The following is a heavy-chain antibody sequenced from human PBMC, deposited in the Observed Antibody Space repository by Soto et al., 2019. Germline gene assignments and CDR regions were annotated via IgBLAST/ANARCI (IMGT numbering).Heavy chain of an antibody. CDR1: GGSISSSSYY. J-gene: IGHJ5*02. Sequence: SETLSLTCTVSGGSISSSSYYWGWIRQPPGKGLEWIGSIYYSGSTYYNPSLKSRVTISVDTSKNQFSLKLSSVTAADTAVYYCARQRIAARPGVWYYNWFDPWGQGTLVTVSS. V-gene: IGHV4-39*01. D-gene: IGHD6-6*01. CDR3: ARQRIAARPGVWYYNWFDP. CDR2: IYYSGST.